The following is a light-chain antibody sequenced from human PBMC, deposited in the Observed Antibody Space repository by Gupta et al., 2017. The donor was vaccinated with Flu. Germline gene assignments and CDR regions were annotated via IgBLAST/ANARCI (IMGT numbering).Light chain of an antibody. V-gene: IGLV2-8*01. CDR2: EVS. Sequence: SVTISCTGTGSDVGGYNYVSWYQQHPGKAPKVMIVEVSKRPSGVPDRFSGSKSGNTASLTVSGLQAEDEADYYCSSYAGSNNWVFGGGTKVTVL. CDR1: GSDVGGYNY. J-gene: IGLJ3*02. CDR3: SSYAGSNNWV.